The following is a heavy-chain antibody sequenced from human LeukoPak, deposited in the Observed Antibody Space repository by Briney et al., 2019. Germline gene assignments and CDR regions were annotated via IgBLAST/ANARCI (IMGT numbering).Heavy chain of an antibody. CDR3: ARSGYCSSTSCYRSYYYYYMDV. J-gene: IGHJ6*03. CDR1: GGTFSSYT. CDR2: SIPILGIA. Sequence: GASVKGSCKASGGTFSSYTISWVRQAPGQGLEWMGRSIPILGIANYAQKFQGRVTITADKSTSTAYMELSSLRSEDTAVYYCARSGYCSSTSCYRSYYYYYMDVWGKGTTVTVSS. D-gene: IGHD2-2*01. V-gene: IGHV1-69*02.